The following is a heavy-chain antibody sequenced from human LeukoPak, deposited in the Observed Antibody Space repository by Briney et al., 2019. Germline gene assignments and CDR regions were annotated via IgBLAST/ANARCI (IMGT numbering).Heavy chain of an antibody. Sequence: SGGSLRLSREASGVSTSSDWMTCVRQAPGKGLEWGANIKKQRDEKYYVDSVKGRFTIATDNAKNSLYLQMNNMRAADTAMYYCVRHAYYVFDIWGQGTMVTVSS. CDR3: VRHAYYVFDI. J-gene: IGHJ3*02. CDR2: IKKQRDEK. V-gene: IGHV3-7*01. CDR1: GVSTSSDW. D-gene: IGHD3-10*01.